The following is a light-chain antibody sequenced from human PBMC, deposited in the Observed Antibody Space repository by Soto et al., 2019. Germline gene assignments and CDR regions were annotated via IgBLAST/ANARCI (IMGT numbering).Light chain of an antibody. J-gene: IGLJ2*01. CDR2: GDN. CDR3: AAWDDSLNGFVV. CDR1: SSNIGSNT. Sequence: QSVLTQPPSASGTPGQRVTISCSGSSSNIGSNTVNWYQQLPGTAPKLLIYGDNQRPSGVPDRFSGSKSGTSASLAISGLHSEDEADYYCAAWDDSLNGFVVFGGGTKLTVL. V-gene: IGLV1-44*01.